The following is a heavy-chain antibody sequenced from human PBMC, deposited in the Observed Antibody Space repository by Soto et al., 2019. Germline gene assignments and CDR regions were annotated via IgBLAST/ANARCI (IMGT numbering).Heavy chain of an antibody. D-gene: IGHD3-10*01. V-gene: IGHV4-31*03. CDR2: IYYSGST. CDR1: GGSISSGGYY. Sequence: SETLSLTCTVSGGSISSGGYYWSWIRQHPGKGLEWIGYIYYSGSTYYNPSLKSRVTISVDTSKNQFSLKLSSVTAADTAVYYCARDGGWNYYGSGGSFDYWGQGTLVTVSS. J-gene: IGHJ4*02. CDR3: ARDGGWNYYGSGGSFDY.